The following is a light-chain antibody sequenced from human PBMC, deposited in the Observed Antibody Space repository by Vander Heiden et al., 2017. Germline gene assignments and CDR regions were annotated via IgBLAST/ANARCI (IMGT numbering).Light chain of an antibody. Sequence: EIVMTQSPATLSVSPGERATLSCRASQSVSSNLAWYQQKPGQAPRLLIYGASTRATGIPARFSGSGYGTEFTLTISSRQSEDFAVYYCQQHNKWPPWTFGQGTKVEIK. CDR2: GAS. CDR3: QQHNKWPPWT. J-gene: IGKJ1*01. V-gene: IGKV3-15*01. CDR1: QSVSSN.